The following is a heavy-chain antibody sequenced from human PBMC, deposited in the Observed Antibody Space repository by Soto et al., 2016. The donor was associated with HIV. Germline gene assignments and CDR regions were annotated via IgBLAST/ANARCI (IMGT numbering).Heavy chain of an antibody. J-gene: IGHJ5*02. CDR3: AREDRGYSGYEGDNWFDP. CDR2: ISSSSIYT. V-gene: IGHV3-11*05. Sequence: QAQLVESGGDLVKPGGSLRLSCAASGFIFSDYYMSWIRQSPGKGLEWVSYISSSSIYTNYADSVKGRFTMSRDNAKNSVYLQMNSLRAEDTTVYYCAREDRGYSGYEGDNWFDPWGRGNPSVTVSS. D-gene: IGHD5-12*01. CDR1: GFIFSDYY.